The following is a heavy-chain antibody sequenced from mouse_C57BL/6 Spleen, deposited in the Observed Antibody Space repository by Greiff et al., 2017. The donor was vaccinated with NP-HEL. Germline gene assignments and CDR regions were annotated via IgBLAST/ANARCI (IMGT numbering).Heavy chain of an antibody. CDR1: GYTFTDYE. CDR3: TRSKDAMDY. D-gene: IGHD2-5*01. Sequence: ESGAELVRPGASVTLSCKASGYTFTDYEMHWVKQTPVHGLEWIGAIDPETGGTAYNQKFKGKAILTADKSSSTAYMELRSLTSEDSAVYYCTRSKDAMDYWGQGTSVTVSS. CDR2: IDPETGGT. V-gene: IGHV1-15*01. J-gene: IGHJ4*01.